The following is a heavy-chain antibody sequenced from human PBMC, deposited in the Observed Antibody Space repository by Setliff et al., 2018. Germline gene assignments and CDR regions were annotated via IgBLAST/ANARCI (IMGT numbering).Heavy chain of an antibody. Sequence: SETLSLTCSVSDFSINSGYYWGWIRQSPGEGLEWIGSIYRNGNTYYNPSLKSRVTISVDTSKNQLSLKLNSVTAADTAVHYCARQIDYGDFQYFDYWGQGTLVTVSS. J-gene: IGHJ4*02. D-gene: IGHD4-17*01. CDR1: DFSINSGYY. CDR3: ARQIDYGDFQYFDY. V-gene: IGHV4-38-2*01. CDR2: IYRNGNT.